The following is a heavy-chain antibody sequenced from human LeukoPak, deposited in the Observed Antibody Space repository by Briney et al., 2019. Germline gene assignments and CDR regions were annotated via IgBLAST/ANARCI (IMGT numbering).Heavy chain of an antibody. CDR3: ARDTPWYGGNDYYCYYMDV. J-gene: IGHJ6*03. V-gene: IGHV3-48*01. CDR2: ISSSSSTI. CDR1: GFTFSSYS. D-gene: IGHD4-23*01. Sequence: GGSLRLSCAASGFTFSSYSMNWVRQAPGKGLEWVSYISSSSSTIYYADSVKGRFTISRDNAKNSLYLQMNSLRAEDTAVYYCARDTPWYGGNDYYCYYMDVWGKGTTVTVSS.